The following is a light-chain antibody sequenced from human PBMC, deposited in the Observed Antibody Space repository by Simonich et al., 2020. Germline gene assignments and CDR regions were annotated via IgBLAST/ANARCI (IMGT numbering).Light chain of an antibody. J-gene: IGLJ3*02. CDR1: SGSIASHY. CDR2: EDN. V-gene: IGLV6-57*03. Sequence: NFMLTQPHSVSESPGKTVTISCTRSSGSIASHYVHWYQQRPGSAPTTVIYEDNQRPSGVPDRFSGSIDSSSNSASLTISGLKTEDEADYYCQAYDSSSWVFGGGTKLTVL. CDR3: QAYDSSSWV.